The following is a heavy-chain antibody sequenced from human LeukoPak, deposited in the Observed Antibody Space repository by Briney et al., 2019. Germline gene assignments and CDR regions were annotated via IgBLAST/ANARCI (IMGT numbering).Heavy chain of an antibody. J-gene: IGHJ4*02. CDR3: ATEGIVGRGAHFDY. CDR1: GFTFSSYG. V-gene: IGHV3-21*01. Sequence: GESLRLSCAASGFTFSSYGINWVRQAPGKGLEWVSSIDVGSYAYYANSVKGRFTISRDNAKNSLYLQMNSLRVEDTAVYYCATEGIVGRGAHFDYWGQGTLVTVSS. CDR2: IDVGSYA. D-gene: IGHD1-26*01.